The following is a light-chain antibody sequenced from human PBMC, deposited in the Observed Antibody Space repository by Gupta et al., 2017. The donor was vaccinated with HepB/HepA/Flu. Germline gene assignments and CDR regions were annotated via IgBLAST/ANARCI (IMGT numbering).Light chain of an antibody. J-gene: IGKJ2*01. V-gene: IGKV4-1*01. CDR3: QQDDSTPYN. CDR1: QTVLFSSNNKNY. CDR2: WAS. Sequence: DIVMTQSPHSLAVSLGERATINCKSSQTVLFSSNNKNYLAWYQQKPGQPPKLLIYWASTRESGVPDRFSGSGSGTDFTLTISSLQAEDVAVYYCQQDDSTPYNFGQGTKLEIK.